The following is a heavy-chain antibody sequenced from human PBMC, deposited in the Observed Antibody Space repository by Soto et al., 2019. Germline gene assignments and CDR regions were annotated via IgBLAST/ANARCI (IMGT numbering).Heavy chain of an antibody. J-gene: IGHJ5*02. CDR2: IYYSGST. CDR3: AFEQLRENWLDP. Sequence: SETLSLTCTVSGGSISSGGYYWSWIRQHPGKGLEWIGYIYYSGSTYYNPSLKSRVTISVDTSKNQFSLKLSSVTAADTAVYYCAFEQLRENWLDPCGQGPLVTVSS. D-gene: IGHD6-6*01. V-gene: IGHV4-31*03. CDR1: GGSISSGGYY.